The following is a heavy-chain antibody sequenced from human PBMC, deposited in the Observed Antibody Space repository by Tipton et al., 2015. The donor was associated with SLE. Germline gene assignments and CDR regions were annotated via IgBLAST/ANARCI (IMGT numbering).Heavy chain of an antibody. CDR2: VYHSGTT. CDR3: ARVETFMVVTPIYFFDH. V-gene: IGHV4-38-2*02. CDR1: GYSISSGYY. Sequence: TLSLTCTVSGYSISSGYYWGWIRQPPGKGLEWIGSVYHSGTTYYSPSLRSRVSMSVDMAKDQFSLKLSSVTAADSAMYYCARVETFMVVTPIYFFDHWGQGSLVTVSS. J-gene: IGHJ4*02. D-gene: IGHD4/OR15-4a*01.